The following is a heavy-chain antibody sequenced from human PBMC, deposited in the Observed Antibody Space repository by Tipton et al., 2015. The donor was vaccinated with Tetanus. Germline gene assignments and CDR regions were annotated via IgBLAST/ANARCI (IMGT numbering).Heavy chain of an antibody. CDR2: IYHSGST. CDR3: ARASYYDSSGYPLDY. CDR1: GGSISSSSYY. V-gene: IGHV4-39*07. D-gene: IGHD3-22*01. J-gene: IGHJ4*02. Sequence: TLSLTCTVSGGSISSSSYYWGWIRQPPGKGLEWIGSIYHSGSTNYNPPLKSRVAISVDTSKNQFSLKLSSVTAADTAVYYCARASYYDSSGYPLDYWGQGTLVTVSS.